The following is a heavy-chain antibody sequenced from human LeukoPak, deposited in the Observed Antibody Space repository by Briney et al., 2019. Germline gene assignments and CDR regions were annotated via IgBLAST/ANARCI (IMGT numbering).Heavy chain of an antibody. CDR1: GYSISSGYY. Sequence: SETMSLTCAVSGYSISSGYYWSWIRQPPGKGLEWIGYIYYSGSTYYNPSLKSRVTISVDTSKNQFSLKLSSVTAADTAVYYCARHQILGRERGSNWFDPWGQGTLVTVSS. J-gene: IGHJ5*02. CDR3: ARHQILGRERGSNWFDP. V-gene: IGHV4-38-2*01. CDR2: IYYSGST. D-gene: IGHD3-16*01.